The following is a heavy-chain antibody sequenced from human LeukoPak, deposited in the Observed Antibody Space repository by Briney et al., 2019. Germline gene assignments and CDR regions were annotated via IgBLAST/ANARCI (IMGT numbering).Heavy chain of an antibody. CDR2: ISSSSSDT. CDR3: ARVKGSYSVDY. Sequence: GGSLRLSCAASGFTFSDYYMGWLRQAPGKGLEWVSYISSSSSDTHYADSVKGRFTISRDNAKNSLYLQMNSLRVEDTAVYYCARVKGSYSVDYWGQGTLVTVSS. J-gene: IGHJ4*02. D-gene: IGHD3-10*01. CDR1: GFTFSDYY. V-gene: IGHV3-11*06.